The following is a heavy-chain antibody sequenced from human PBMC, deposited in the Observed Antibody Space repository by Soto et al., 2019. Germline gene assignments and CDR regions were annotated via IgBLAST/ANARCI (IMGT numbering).Heavy chain of an antibody. V-gene: IGHV2-26*01. J-gene: IGHJ4*02. D-gene: IGHD1-1*01. CDR2: IFSSDEK. CDR3: ARLQRFAAFATGLAFDV. Sequence: QVTLKESGPVLVKPTETLTLTCTVSGFSLRNPRMGVSWIRQPPGKALEWLALIFSSDEKSFKTSLKSRLTISRDTSNSQVVLTMTNMDPVDTGTYYCARLQRFAAFATGLAFDVWGQGALVTVSS. CDR1: GFSLRNPRMG.